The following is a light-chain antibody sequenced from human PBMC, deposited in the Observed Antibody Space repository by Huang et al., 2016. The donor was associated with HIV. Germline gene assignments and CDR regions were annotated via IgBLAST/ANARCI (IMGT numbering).Light chain of an antibody. CDR3: QQYDSSPWT. J-gene: IGKJ1*01. CDR2: GAS. CDR1: QSVSSSY. V-gene: IGKV3-20*01. Sequence: ELVLTQSPGTLSLSPGERATLPCRASQSVSSSYLAWYQQKPGQAPRLLFYGASSRATGIPDRFSGSGSGTDFTLTINRLEPEDFAVYYCQQYDSSPWTFGQGTKVEIK.